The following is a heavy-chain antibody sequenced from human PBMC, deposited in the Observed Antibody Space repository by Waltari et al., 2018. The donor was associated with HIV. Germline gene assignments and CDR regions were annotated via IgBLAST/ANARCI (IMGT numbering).Heavy chain of an antibody. CDR3: ARDSRDNSWSLNFFDP. CDR1: GFPLHSYR. J-gene: IGHJ5*02. CDR2: IRSSDTFT. V-gene: IGHV3-21*01. Sequence: EVQLVETGGGTVKTGGSLSLSCRCSGFPLHSYRPNRVRQAPGRGVEWISSIRSSDTFTHYADSVKGRFTISRDNANKSVYLQMNSLRAEDMAVYYCARDSRDNSWSLNFFDPWGQGTLVTVSS. D-gene: IGHD6-13*01.